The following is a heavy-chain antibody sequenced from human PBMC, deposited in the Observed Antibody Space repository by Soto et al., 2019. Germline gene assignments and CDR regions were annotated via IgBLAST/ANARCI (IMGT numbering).Heavy chain of an antibody. CDR3: ARGCGGDCYSPHYYYYYGMDV. CDR1: GGTFSSYA. D-gene: IGHD2-21*02. J-gene: IGHJ6*02. CDR2: IIPIFGTA. V-gene: IGHV1-69*01. Sequence: QVQLVQSGAEVKKPGSSVKVSCKASGGTFSSYAISWVRQAPGQGLEWMGGIIPIFGTANYAQKFQGRVTITAAEDTSTADLELSSLISEDTAVYYCARGCGGDCYSPHYYYYYGMDVWGQGTTVTVSS.